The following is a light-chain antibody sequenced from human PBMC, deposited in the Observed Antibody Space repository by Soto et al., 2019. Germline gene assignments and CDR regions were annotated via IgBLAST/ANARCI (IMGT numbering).Light chain of an antibody. Sequence: EIVLTQSPGTLSLSPGERATLSCRATQSVTTNYLAWYQQKPSQAPRLLIYGASIRTTGIPDRFSGSGSGTDFTLTISRLEPEDFAVYYCQHYGSSPPNTFGQGTKLEIK. V-gene: IGKV3-20*01. CDR1: QSVTTNY. J-gene: IGKJ2*01. CDR2: GAS. CDR3: QHYGSSPPNT.